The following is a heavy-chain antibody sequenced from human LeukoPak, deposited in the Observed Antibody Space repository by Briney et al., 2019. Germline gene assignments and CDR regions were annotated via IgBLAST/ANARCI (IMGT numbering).Heavy chain of an antibody. CDR1: GFTFSDFE. Sequence: PGGSLRLSCAASGFTFSDFEMNWVRQAPGKGLEWVSYISSSGKTIYYADSVKGRFTISRDNAKNSLYLQMNSLRADDTAVYYCARDQRTAGDFDYWGQGTLVTVSS. CDR2: ISSSGKTI. V-gene: IGHV3-48*03. CDR3: ARDQRTAGDFDY. J-gene: IGHJ4*02. D-gene: IGHD6-19*01.